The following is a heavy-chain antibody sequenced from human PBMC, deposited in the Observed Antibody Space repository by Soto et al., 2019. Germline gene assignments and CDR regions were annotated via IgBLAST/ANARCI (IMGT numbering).Heavy chain of an antibody. CDR1: GFTFSSYW. Sequence: HPGGSLRLSCAASGFTFSSYWMHWVRQAPGKGLVWVSRINSDGSSTSYADSVEGRFTISRDNAKNTLYLQMNSLRAEDTAVYYCARDDILTGSNWFDPWGQGTLVTSPQ. D-gene: IGHD3-9*01. J-gene: IGHJ5*02. V-gene: IGHV3-74*01. CDR3: ARDDILTGSNWFDP. CDR2: INSDGSST.